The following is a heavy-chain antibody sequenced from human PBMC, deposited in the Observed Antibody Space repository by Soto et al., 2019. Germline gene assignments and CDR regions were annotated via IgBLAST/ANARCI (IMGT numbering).Heavy chain of an antibody. CDR2: VYYCGSA. CDR3: ARRTQTLRFLEWLFDY. D-gene: IGHD3-3*01. CDR1: GGSISSSSYY. J-gene: IGHJ4*02. V-gene: IGHV4-39*01. Sequence: SETLSLTCTVSGGSISSSSYYRGWIRQPPGKGREWIRSVYYCGSAYYNPSLKSRVTISVDTSKNRFSLKLSSVTAPDTAVYYCARRTQTLRFLEWLFDYWGQGTLVTVSS.